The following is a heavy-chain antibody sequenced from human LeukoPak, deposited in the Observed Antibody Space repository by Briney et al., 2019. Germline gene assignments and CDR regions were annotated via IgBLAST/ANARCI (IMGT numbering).Heavy chain of an antibody. D-gene: IGHD3-16*02. V-gene: IGHV3-23*01. J-gene: IGHJ4*02. Sequence: GGSLRLSCAASGLTFSSYAMSWVRQAPGKGLEWVSATSGSDDSTYYADSVKGRFTISRDNSKNTLYLQMDSLRAEDTALYYCAKGGLIAYFDYWGQGTLVTVSS. CDR3: AKGGLIAYFDY. CDR2: TSGSDDST. CDR1: GLTFSSYA.